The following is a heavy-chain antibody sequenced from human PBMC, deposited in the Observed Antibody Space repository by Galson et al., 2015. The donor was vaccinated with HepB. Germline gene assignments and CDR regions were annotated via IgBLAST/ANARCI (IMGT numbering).Heavy chain of an antibody. J-gene: IGHJ6*02. CDR2: IRSKAYGGTT. CDR3: TRENRVSGYDFDYYYYYGMDV. V-gene: IGHV3-49*04. Sequence: SLRLSCAASGFTFGDYAMSWVRQAPGKGLEWVGFIRSKAYGGTTEYAASVKGRFTISRDDSKSIAYLQMNSLKTEDTAVDYCTRENRVSGYDFDYYYYYGMDVWGQGTTVTVSS. D-gene: IGHD5-12*01. CDR1: GFTFGDYA.